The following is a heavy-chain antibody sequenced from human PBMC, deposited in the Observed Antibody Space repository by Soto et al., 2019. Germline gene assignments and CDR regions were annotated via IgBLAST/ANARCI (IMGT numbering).Heavy chain of an antibody. V-gene: IGHV1-18*01. Sequence: ASVKVSCKASGYMFTTYGISWVRQAPGQGLEWMGWISGYNGDTNYAQQLQGRVTMITDTSTTTVYMELRSLRSDDTAVYYCARDLCVQPGDCGRCSLVDWGQGTQVTVSS. CDR1: GYMFTTYG. D-gene: IGHD2-21*02. J-gene: IGHJ4*02. CDR3: ARDLCVQPGDCGRCSLVD. CDR2: ISGYNGDT.